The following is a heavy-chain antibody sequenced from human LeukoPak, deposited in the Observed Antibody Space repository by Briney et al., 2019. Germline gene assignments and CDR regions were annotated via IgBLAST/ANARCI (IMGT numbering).Heavy chain of an antibody. J-gene: IGHJ4*02. D-gene: IGHD3-22*01. Sequence: PSETLSLTCTVSGGSISSNYWNWIRQPPGKGLEWIGYVYYSGSTNYNPSLESRVTISVDTSKKQFSLKLSSVTAADTAVYYCARGREEYDGRGYYYFGIHDYWGRGTLVTVSS. CDR3: ARGREEYDGRGYYYFGIHDY. CDR2: VYYSGST. V-gene: IGHV4-59*01. CDR1: GGSISSNY.